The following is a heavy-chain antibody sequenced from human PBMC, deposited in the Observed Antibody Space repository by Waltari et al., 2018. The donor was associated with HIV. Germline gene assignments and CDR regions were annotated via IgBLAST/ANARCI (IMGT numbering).Heavy chain of an antibody. CDR2: ISWNSGNI. Sequence: EVQLVESGGGLVQPGRSLRLSCAASGFTFDDYAMHWVRQAPGKGLELVSGISWNSGNIGYADPGKGRFTISRENAKDSLYLQMNSLRPEETALYYCAKDRGRWLPLRYFDYWGQGTLVTVSS. V-gene: IGHV3-9*01. D-gene: IGHD5-12*01. CDR3: AKDRGRWLPLRYFDY. CDR1: GFTFDDYA. J-gene: IGHJ4*02.